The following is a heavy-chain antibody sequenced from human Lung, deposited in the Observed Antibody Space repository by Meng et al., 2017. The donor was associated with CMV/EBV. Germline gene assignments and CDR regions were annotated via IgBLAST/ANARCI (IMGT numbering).Heavy chain of an antibody. CDR1: GFTFDDYG. D-gene: IGHD6-19*01. CDR3: ARGGYSSGWYGNYFDY. J-gene: IGHJ4*02. CDR2: INWNGGST. V-gene: IGHV3-20*04. Sequence: GEXXKISCAASGFTFDDYGMSWVRQAPGKGLEWVSGINWNGGSTGYADSVKGRFTISRDNAKNSLYLQMNSLRAEDTALHYCARGGYSSGWYGNYFDYWGQGTXVTVSS.